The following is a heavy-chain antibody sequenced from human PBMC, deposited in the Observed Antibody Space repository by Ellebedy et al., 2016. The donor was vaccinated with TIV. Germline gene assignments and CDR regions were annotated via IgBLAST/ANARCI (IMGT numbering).Heavy chain of an antibody. V-gene: IGHV4-61*03. J-gene: IGHJ3*02. Sequence: SETLSLXXTVSGGSVSSSFYYWSWIRQPPGKGLEWIGYMFYSGSTKYNPSLKSRVTISIDTYKNHFSLRLSSVTAADTAVYYCATYSSGWKSDAFDIWGQGTVVTVSS. CDR3: ATYSSGWKSDAFDI. CDR1: GGSVSSSFYY. D-gene: IGHD6-19*01. CDR2: MFYSGST.